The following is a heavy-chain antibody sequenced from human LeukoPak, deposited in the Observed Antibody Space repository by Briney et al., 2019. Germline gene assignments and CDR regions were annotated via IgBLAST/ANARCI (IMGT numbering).Heavy chain of an antibody. CDR2: ISYDGSNK. CDR3: ANQWGVWSHFDY. CDR1: GFTFSSYA. Sequence: HSGRSLRLSCAASGFTFSSYAMHWVRQAPGKGLEWVAVISYDGSNKYYADSVKGRFTISRDNSKNTLYLQMNSLRAEDTAVYYCANQWGVWSHFDYWGQGTLVTVSS. J-gene: IGHJ4*02. D-gene: IGHD3-10*01. V-gene: IGHV3-30-3*01.